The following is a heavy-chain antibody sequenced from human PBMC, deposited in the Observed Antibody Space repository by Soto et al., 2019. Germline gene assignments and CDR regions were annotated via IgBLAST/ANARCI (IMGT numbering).Heavy chain of an antibody. Sequence: GGSLRLSCAASGFTFSGSAMHWVRQASGKGLEWVGRIRSKANSYATAYAASVKGRFTISRDDSKNTAYLQMNSLKTEDTAVYYCTRLYPPSGYYYGSGSYPHQNWFDPRGQGTLVTVSS. D-gene: IGHD3-10*01. CDR3: TRLYPPSGYYYGSGSYPHQNWFDP. J-gene: IGHJ5*02. CDR2: IRSKANSYAT. CDR1: GFTFSGSA. V-gene: IGHV3-73*01.